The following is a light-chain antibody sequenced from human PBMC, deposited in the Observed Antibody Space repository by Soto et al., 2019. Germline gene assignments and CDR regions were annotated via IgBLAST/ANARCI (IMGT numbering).Light chain of an antibody. J-gene: IGKJ5*01. CDR3: QQRDKWPIT. CDR1: QSVGTY. CDR2: GAS. V-gene: IGKV3-11*01. Sequence: VVLTQSPATLSLSPGERATLSCRASQSVGTYLAWYQQKPGQAPGLLIYGASNRATGIPARFSGSGSGTGFTLTIRRLEPEDFALYYCQQRDKWPITFGQGTRLEIK.